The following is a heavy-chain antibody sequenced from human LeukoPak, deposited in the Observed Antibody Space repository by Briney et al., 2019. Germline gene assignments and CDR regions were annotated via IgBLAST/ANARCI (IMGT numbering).Heavy chain of an antibody. CDR2: IYYIGST. D-gene: IGHD6-13*01. Sequence: SETLSLTCTVSGGSISSYYWSWIRQPPGKGLEWIAYIYYIGSTDYNPSLESRVTISVDTSKNQFSLKLSSVTAADTAVYYCARDLAIAAAHGGGMDVWGQGTTVTVSS. CDR3: ARDLAIAAAHGGGMDV. V-gene: IGHV4-59*12. CDR1: GGSISSYY. J-gene: IGHJ6*02.